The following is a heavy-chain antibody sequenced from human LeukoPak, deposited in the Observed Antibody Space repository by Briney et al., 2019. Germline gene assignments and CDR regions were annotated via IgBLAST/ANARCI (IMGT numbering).Heavy chain of an antibody. CDR1: GGSVNSGDSF. D-gene: IGHD4-23*01. Sequence: SETLSLTCTVSGGSVNSGDSFWSWIRQPPGKGLEWIGYIYYSGSTNYNPSLKSRVTISVDTSKNQFSLKLSSVTAADTAVYYCARFLLDDYGGNSPLYYYYGMDVWGQGTTVTVSS. CDR3: ARFLLDDYGGNSPLYYYYGMDV. V-gene: IGHV4-61*08. CDR2: IYYSGST. J-gene: IGHJ6*02.